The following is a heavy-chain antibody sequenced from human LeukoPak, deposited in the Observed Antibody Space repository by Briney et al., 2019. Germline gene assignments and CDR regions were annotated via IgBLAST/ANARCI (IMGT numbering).Heavy chain of an antibody. D-gene: IGHD2-21*01. CDR3: ARVSRLWWARDI. V-gene: IGHV4-34*01. Sequence: SETLSLTCAVYGGSFSAYYWSWIRQPPGKGLELIGEINHSGSTNYNPSLKSRVNISVDTSKNQFSLKLSSVTAADTAVYYCARVSRLWWARDIWGQGTMVTVSS. CDR2: INHSGST. CDR1: GGSFSAYY. J-gene: IGHJ3*02.